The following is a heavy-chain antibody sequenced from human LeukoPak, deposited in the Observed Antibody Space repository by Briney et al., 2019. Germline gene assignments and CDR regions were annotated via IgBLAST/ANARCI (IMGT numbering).Heavy chain of an antibody. CDR1: GVTFATYA. D-gene: IGHD3-22*01. CDR2: INHSGST. V-gene: IGHV4-34*01. CDR3: ARGVWAAMIVVNTHYYYYMDV. Sequence: PGGSLRLSCAASGVTFATYAMGWVRQPPGKGLEWIGEINHSGSTNYNPSLKSRATISVDTSKNQFSLKLSSVTAADTAVYYCARGVWAAMIVVNTHYYYYMDVWGKGTTVTVSS. J-gene: IGHJ6*03.